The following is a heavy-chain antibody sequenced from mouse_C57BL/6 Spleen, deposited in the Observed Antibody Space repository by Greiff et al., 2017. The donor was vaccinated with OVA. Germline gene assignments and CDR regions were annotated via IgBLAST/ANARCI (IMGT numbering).Heavy chain of an antibody. CDR2: ISYDGSN. CDR1: GYSITSGYY. Sequence: EVHLVESGPGLVKPSQSLSLTCSVTGYSITSGYYWNWIRQFPGNKLEWMGYISYDGSNNYNPSLKNRISITRDTSKNQFFLKLNSVTTEDTATYYCARGDWSYAMDYWGQGTSVTVSS. J-gene: IGHJ4*01. D-gene: IGHD3-3*01. V-gene: IGHV3-6*01. CDR3: ARGDWSYAMDY.